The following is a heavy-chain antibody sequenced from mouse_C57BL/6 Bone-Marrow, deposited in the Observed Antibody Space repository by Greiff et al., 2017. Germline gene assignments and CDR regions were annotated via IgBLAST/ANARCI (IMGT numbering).Heavy chain of an antibody. J-gene: IGHJ4*01. Sequence: VKLQQPGAELVKPGASVKMSCKASGYTFTSYWITWVKQRPGQGLEWIGDIYPGSGSTNYNEKFKSKATLTVDTSSSTAYMQLSSLTSEDSAVYYCARRGIYYAMDYWGQGASVTVSS. CDR3: ARRGIYYAMDY. V-gene: IGHV1-55*01. CDR1: GYTFTSYW. CDR2: IYPGSGST.